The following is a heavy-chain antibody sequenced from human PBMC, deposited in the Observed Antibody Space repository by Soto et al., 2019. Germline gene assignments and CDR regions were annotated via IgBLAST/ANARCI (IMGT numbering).Heavy chain of an antibody. CDR1: GFTFSSYA. Sequence: EVQLLESGGGLVQPGGSLRLSCAASGFTFSSYAMNWVRQAPGKGLEWVEGISGSGGSTNYADSVKGRFTISRDNTKNTLYRQMNGLRVEDTAVYYCASRSSGWYFDSWGQGTLVTVSS. CDR2: ISGSGGST. V-gene: IGHV3-23*01. J-gene: IGHJ4*02. D-gene: IGHD6-19*01. CDR3: ASRSSGWYFDS.